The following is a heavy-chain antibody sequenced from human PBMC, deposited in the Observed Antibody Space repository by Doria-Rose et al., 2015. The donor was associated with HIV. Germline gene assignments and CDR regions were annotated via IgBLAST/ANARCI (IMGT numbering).Heavy chain of an antibody. V-gene: IGHV3-66*01. D-gene: IGHD3-16*01. CDR3: ARDPFQSWAY. Sequence: VQLVQSGGGLVQPGGSLRLSRAASGFTVSSNYMSWVRQAPGKGLEWVSVIYSDGRTYYADSVKGRFTVSRDNSKNTLYLQINSLRAEDTAVYYCARDPFQSWAYWGQGTLVTVSS. CDR1: GFTVSSNY. CDR2: IYSDGRT. J-gene: IGHJ4*02.